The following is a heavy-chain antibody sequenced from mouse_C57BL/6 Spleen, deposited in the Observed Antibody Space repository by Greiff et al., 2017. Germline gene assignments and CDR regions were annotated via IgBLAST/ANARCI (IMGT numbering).Heavy chain of an antibody. D-gene: IGHD1-1*01. J-gene: IGHJ4*01. CDR3: ARTYYYGNPYAMDY. CDR1: GFTFSDYY. V-gene: IGHV5-12*01. CDR2: ISNGGGST. Sequence: EVKVVESGGGLVQPGGSLKLSCAASGFTFSDYYMYWVRQTPEKRLEWVAYISNGGGSTYYPDTVQGRFTISRDNAKNTLYLQMSRLKSEDTAMYYCARTYYYGNPYAMDYWGQGTSVTVAS.